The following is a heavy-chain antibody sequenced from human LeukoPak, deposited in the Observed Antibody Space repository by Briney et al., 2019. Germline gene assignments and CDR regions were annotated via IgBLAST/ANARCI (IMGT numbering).Heavy chain of an antibody. D-gene: IGHD6-13*01. V-gene: IGHV4-31*03. Sequence: SETLSLTSIVSAASLSCGGTYWSWIRQHPGKGLEWFGFIYYSGSTYYDPSLKSRVTISVDTSKNQYSLKLSSVTAADTAVYYCARSIAAAGTSRLWWFDPWGQGTLVTVSS. J-gene: IGHJ5*02. CDR1: AASLSCGGTY. CDR2: IYYSGST. CDR3: ARSIAAAGTSRLWWFDP.